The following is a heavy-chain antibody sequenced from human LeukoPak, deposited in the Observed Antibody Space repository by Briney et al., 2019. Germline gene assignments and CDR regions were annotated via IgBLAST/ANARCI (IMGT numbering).Heavy chain of an antibody. J-gene: IGHJ4*02. D-gene: IGHD3-10*01. V-gene: IGHV1-2*02. Sequence: ASVKVSCKASGYTFAGYYMHWVRQAPGQGLEWMGGINPNSGGTNYAQKFQGRVTMTRDTSISTAYMELSRLRSDDTAVYYCARGALITMVRGARDYWGQGTLVTVSS. CDR1: GYTFAGYY. CDR3: ARGALITMVRGARDY. CDR2: INPNSGGT.